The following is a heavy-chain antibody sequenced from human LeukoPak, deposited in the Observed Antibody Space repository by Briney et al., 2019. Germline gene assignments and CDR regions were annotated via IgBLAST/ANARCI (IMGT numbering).Heavy chain of an antibody. V-gene: IGHV1-3*01. CDR2: INAGNGNT. J-gene: IGHJ4*02. CDR1: GYTFTSYA. Sequence: ASVKVSCTASGYTFTSYAIHWVRQAPGQGLEWMGWINAGNGNTKYSQNFQGRVTITRDTSAYTAYMELSSLRFEDTAVYYCARGGTYNWNDDLIYFDYWGQGTLVTVSS. D-gene: IGHD1-1*01. CDR3: ARGGTYNWNDDLIYFDY.